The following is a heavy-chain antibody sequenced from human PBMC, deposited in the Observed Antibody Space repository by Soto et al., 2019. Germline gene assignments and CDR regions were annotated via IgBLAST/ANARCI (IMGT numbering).Heavy chain of an antibody. D-gene: IGHD2-15*01. CDR1: GFTFSSYS. CDR2: ISSSSSYI. V-gene: IGHV3-21*01. Sequence: EVQLVESGGGLVKPGGSLRLSCAASGFTFSSYSMNWVRQAPGKGLEWVSSISSSSSYIYYADSVKGRFTISRDNAKNSLYLQMNSLSAEDTAVYYCARGGCSGGSCYSNWFDPWGQGTLVTVSS. J-gene: IGHJ5*02. CDR3: ARGGCSGGSCYSNWFDP.